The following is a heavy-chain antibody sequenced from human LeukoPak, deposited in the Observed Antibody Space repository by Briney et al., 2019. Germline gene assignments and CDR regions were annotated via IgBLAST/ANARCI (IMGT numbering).Heavy chain of an antibody. D-gene: IGHD6-13*01. J-gene: IGHJ4*02. CDR3: ASAGYSSSWYHY. V-gene: IGHV3-23*01. CDR1: GFTLSSYA. CDR2: ISVSGNT. Sequence: PGGSLRLSCAASGFTLSSYAMSWVRQAPGKGLEWVSAISVSGNTYHADSVKGRFTISRDNAKNSLYLQMNSLRVEDTAVYYCASAGYSSSWYHYWGQGTLVTVSS.